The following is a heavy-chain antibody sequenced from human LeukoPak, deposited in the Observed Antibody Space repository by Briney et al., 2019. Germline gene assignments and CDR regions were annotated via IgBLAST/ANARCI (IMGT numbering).Heavy chain of an antibody. CDR1: GGSISSYY. V-gene: IGHV4-4*07. CDR2: IYTSGST. J-gene: IGHJ4*02. D-gene: IGHD2-2*01. CDR3: ARGLGSSTSWDY. Sequence: PSETLSLTCTVSGGSISSYYWNWIRQPAGKGLEWIGRIYTSGSTNYNPSLKSRVTMSVDTSKSQSSLKLTSVTAADTAVYYCARGLGSSTSWDYWGQGTLVTVSS.